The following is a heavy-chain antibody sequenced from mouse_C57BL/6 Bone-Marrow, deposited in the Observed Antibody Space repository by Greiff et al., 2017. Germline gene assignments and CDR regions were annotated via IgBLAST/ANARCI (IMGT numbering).Heavy chain of an antibody. CDR2: IDPENGDT. CDR3: TTGGHDY. D-gene: IGHD3-3*01. J-gene: IGHJ2*01. V-gene: IGHV14-4*01. Sequence: VQLQQSGAELVRPGASVKLSCTASGFNIKDDYMHWVKQRPEQGLEWIGWIDPENGDTEYASKFQGKATITADTPSNTAYLQLSSLTSEDTAVYYCTTGGHDYWGQGTTLTVSS. CDR1: GFNIKDDY.